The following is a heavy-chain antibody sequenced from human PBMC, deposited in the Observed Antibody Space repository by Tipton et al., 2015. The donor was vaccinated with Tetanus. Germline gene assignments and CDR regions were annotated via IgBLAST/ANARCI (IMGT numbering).Heavy chain of an antibody. Sequence: GLVKPSETLSLTCTVSGGSISTYHWNWIRQSPGKGLEWIGYIDYFGSTKYNPSLKSRVAMSVDTSKNQLSLRLNSVTSADTAVYYCARVGYYYYYMDVWGKGTTVTVSS. J-gene: IGHJ6*03. CDR2: IDYFGST. CDR1: GGSISTYH. CDR3: ARVGYYYYYMDV. D-gene: IGHD3-22*01. V-gene: IGHV4-59*01.